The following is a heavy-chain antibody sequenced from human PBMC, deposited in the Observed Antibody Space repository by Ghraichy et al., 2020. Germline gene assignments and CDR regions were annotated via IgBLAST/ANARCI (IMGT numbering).Heavy chain of an antibody. Sequence: VKVSCKASGYTFTSYDINWVRQATGQGLEWMGWMNPNSGNTGYAQEFQGRVTMTRNTSISTAYMELSSLRSEDTAVYYCATTYGDYSLKKRRRGAFDIWGQGTMVTVSS. D-gene: IGHD4-17*01. CDR3: ATTYGDYSLKKRRRGAFDI. CDR1: GYTFTSYD. CDR2: MNPNSGNT. J-gene: IGHJ3*02. V-gene: IGHV1-8*01.